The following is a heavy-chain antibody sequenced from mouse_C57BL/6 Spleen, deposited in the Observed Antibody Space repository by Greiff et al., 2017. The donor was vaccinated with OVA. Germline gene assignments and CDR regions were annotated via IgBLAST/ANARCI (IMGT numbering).Heavy chain of an antibody. Sequence: EVQLQQSGPELVKPGASVKMSCKASGYTFTDYNMHWVKQSHGKSLEWIGYINPNNGGTSYNQQFKGKATLTVNKSSSTAYMELRSLTSEDSAVYYCARMRLRQDYAMDYWGQGTSVTVSS. CDR1: GYTFTDYN. CDR2: INPNNGGT. CDR3: ARMRLRQDYAMDY. V-gene: IGHV1-22*01. J-gene: IGHJ4*01. D-gene: IGHD2-4*01.